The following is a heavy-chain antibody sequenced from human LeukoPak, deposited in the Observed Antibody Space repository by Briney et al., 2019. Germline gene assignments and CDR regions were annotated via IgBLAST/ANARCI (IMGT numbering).Heavy chain of an antibody. Sequence: GGSLRLSCAAAGVTFSNYAMNWVRQAPGKGLEGVSAFSGGGGSTYYADSVKGRFTISRDNSKNTLYLQMNSLRVEDTAVYYCAKDIVVVPDASDYWGQGTLVTVSS. CDR1: GVTFSNYA. J-gene: IGHJ4*02. CDR2: FSGGGGST. V-gene: IGHV3-23*01. D-gene: IGHD2-2*01. CDR3: AKDIVVVPDASDY.